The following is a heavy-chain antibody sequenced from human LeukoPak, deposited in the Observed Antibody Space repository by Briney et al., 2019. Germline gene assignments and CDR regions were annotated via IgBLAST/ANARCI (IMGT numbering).Heavy chain of an antibody. CDR2: IYYSGDT. V-gene: IGHV4-61*08. CDR3: ARGGSGGTY. D-gene: IGHD1-14*01. Sequence: PSETLSLTCGVSGGSISGGGYSWSWIRQPPGKGLEWIGYIYYSGDTNYNSSLESRVTISVDTSKNQFSLKLTSVTAADTAVYYCARGGSGGTYWGQGTLVVVSS. CDR1: GGSISGGGYS. J-gene: IGHJ4*02.